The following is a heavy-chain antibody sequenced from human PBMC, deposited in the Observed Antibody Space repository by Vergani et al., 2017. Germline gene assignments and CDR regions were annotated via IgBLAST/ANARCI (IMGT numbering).Heavy chain of an antibody. V-gene: IGHV3-30*03. CDR2: ISYDGSNK. CDR3: AGAYYYDSSNDY. Sequence: QVQLVESGGGVVQPGRSLRLSCTASGFTFSSYGMHWVRQAPGKGLEWVAVISYDGSNKYYADSVKGRFTIPRDNSKNTLYLQMNSLRAEDTAVYYCAGAYYYDSSNDYWGQGTLVTVSS. D-gene: IGHD3-22*01. J-gene: IGHJ4*02. CDR1: GFTFSSYG.